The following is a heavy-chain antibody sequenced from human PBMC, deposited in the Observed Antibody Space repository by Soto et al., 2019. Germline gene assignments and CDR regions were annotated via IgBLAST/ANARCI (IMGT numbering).Heavy chain of an antibody. Sequence: QVQLVESGGGVVQPGRSLRLSCAASGFTFSSYGMHWVRQAPDKGLEWVAVIWYDGSNKYYADSVKGRFTISRDNSKNTLYLQMNSLRAEDTAVYYCARDVMVTAMVMWYFDLWGRGTLVTVSS. V-gene: IGHV3-33*01. CDR1: GFTFSSYG. CDR3: ARDVMVTAMVMWYFDL. CDR2: IWYDGSNK. D-gene: IGHD2-21*02. J-gene: IGHJ2*01.